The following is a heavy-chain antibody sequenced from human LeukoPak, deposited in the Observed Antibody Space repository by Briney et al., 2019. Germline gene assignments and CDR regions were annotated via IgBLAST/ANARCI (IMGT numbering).Heavy chain of an antibody. Sequence: ASVKVSCKASGYTFTNYYIHWVRQAPGQGLEWMGMINPSEWMALINPSGGSTSYAQKFQGRVTMTRDTSTNTLYMELRSLRSEDTAVYYCARDGSLSMIGPDYWGQGTLVTVSS. CDR2: INPSGGST. D-gene: IGHD3-22*01. CDR3: ARDGSLSMIGPDY. CDR1: GYTFTNYY. J-gene: IGHJ4*02. V-gene: IGHV1-46*01.